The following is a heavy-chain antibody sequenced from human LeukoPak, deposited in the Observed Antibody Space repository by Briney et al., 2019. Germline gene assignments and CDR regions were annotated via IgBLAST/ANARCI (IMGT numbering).Heavy chain of an antibody. CDR1: GFSFSSYW. Sequence: GGSLRLSCAASGFSFSSYWMHWVRQAPGKGLEWVANIKQDGSEKYYVDSVKGRFTISRDNAKNSLYLQMNSLRAEDTAVYYCARDRIDYYGSGSYLTWGQGTLVTVSS. CDR3: ARDRIDYYGSGSYLT. CDR2: IKQDGSEK. J-gene: IGHJ5*02. V-gene: IGHV3-7*03. D-gene: IGHD3-10*01.